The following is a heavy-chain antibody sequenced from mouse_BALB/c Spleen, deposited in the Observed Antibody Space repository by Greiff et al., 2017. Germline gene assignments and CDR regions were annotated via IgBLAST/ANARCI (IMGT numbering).Heavy chain of an antibody. CDR1: GYTFSSYW. CDR3: ARSSNWVYYFDY. V-gene: IGHV1-9*01. D-gene: IGHD4-1*02. J-gene: IGHJ2*01. Sequence: VQLQQSGAELMKPGASVKISCKATGYTFSSYWIEWVKQRPGHGLEWIGEILPGSGSTNYNEKFKGKATFTADTSSNTAYMQLSSLTSEDSAVYYCARSSNWVYYFDYWGQGTTLTVSS. CDR2: ILPGSGST.